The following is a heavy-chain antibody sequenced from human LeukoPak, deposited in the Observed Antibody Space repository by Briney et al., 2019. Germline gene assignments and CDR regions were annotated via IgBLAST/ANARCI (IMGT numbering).Heavy chain of an antibody. CDR1: GGTFSSYA. CDR2: IIPIFGTA. J-gene: IGHJ3*02. CDR3: ARASVRLDAFDI. Sequence: ASVKVSCKASGGTFSSYAISWVRQAPGQGLEWMGGIIPIFGTANYAQKFQGRVTMTWNTSISTAYMELSSLRSEDTAVYYCARASVRLDAFDIWGQGTMVTVSS. D-gene: IGHD6-25*01. V-gene: IGHV1-69*06.